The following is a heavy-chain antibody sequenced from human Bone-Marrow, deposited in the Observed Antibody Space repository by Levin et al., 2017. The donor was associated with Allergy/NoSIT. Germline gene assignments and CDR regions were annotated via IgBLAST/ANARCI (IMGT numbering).Heavy chain of an antibody. CDR2: IYYSGST. D-gene: IGHD4-17*01. Sequence: SQTLSLTCTVSGGSISSYYWSWIRQPPGKGLEWIGYIYYSGSTNYNPSLKSRVTISVDTSKNQFSLKLSSVTAADTAVYYCARTHNRTTVTTFDPWGQGTLVTVSS. CDR3: ARTHNRTTVTTFDP. J-gene: IGHJ5*02. CDR1: GGSISSYY. V-gene: IGHV4-59*08.